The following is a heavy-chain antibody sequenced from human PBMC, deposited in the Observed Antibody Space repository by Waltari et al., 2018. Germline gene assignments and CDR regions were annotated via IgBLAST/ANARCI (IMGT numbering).Heavy chain of an antibody. D-gene: IGHD2-21*02. CDR1: GGSFSGYY. Sequence: QVQLQQWGAGLLKPSETLSLTCAVYGGSFSGYYWSWIRQPPGKGLEWIGEINHSGSTNYNPSLKSRVTISVDTSKNQFSLKLSSVTAADTAVYYCARDSTRRCRTVVTPLDYWGQGTLVTVSS. CDR2: INHSGST. V-gene: IGHV4-34*01. J-gene: IGHJ4*02. CDR3: ARDSTRRCRTVVTPLDY.